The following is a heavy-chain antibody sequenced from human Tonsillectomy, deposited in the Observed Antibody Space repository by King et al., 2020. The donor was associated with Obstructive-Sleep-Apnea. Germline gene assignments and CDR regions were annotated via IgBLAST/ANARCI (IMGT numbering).Heavy chain of an antibody. V-gene: IGHV3-66*01. J-gene: IGHJ4*02. D-gene: IGHD2-21*01. CDR1: GFTASSNY. CDR3: AREPAYLFKGNGYFDS. Sequence: VQLVESGGGLVQPGGSLRLSCTVSGFTASSNYMSWVRQAPGKGLERVSVIYSGGSAYYADSVKGRFTISRDNSKTTLYLQMNGLRAEDTAVYYCAREPAYLFKGNGYFDSWGQGTLVTVSS. CDR2: IYSGGSA.